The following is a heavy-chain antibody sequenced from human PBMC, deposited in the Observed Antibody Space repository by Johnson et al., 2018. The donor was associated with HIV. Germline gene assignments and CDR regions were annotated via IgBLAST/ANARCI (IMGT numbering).Heavy chain of an antibody. V-gene: IGHV3-30*02. CDR3: AKGIGHSYRETHDAFDV. Sequence: QVQLVESGGGVVQPGGSLRLSCVASGFTFTTYDFHWVRQVPGKGLEWVDFIRSNGREQYYGDSVKGRFTIPRDDSQNTVALQMNTLTLDDTAVYYWAKGIGHSYRETHDAFDVWGQGTMVTVSA. CDR1: GFTFTTYD. J-gene: IGHJ3*01. D-gene: IGHD3/OR15-3a*01. CDR2: IRSNGREQ.